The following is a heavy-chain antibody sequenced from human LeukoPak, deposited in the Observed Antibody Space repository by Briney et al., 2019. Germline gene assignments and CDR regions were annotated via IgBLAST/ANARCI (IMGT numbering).Heavy chain of an antibody. CDR1: GFTFSSYS. V-gene: IGHV3-21*01. Sequence: PGGSLRLSCAASGFTFSSYSMNWVRQAPGKGLEWVSSISSSSSYIYYADSVKGRFTISRDNAKNSLYLQMNSLRAADTAVYYCARYKFGYYGSGSYFDYWGQGTLVTVSS. D-gene: IGHD3-10*01. J-gene: IGHJ4*02. CDR2: ISSSSSYI. CDR3: ARYKFGYYGSGSYFDY.